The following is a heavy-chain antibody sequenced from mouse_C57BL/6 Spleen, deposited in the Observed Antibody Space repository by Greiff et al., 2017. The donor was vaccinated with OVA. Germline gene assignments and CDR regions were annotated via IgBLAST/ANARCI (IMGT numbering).Heavy chain of an antibody. Sequence: QVQLQQPGAELVKPGASVKLSCKASGYTFTSYWMHWVKQRPGQGLEWIGMIHPNSGSTNYNEKFKSKATLTVDKSSSTAYMQLSSLTSEDSAVYYCARRGESNYYFDYWGQGTTLTVSS. J-gene: IGHJ2*01. V-gene: IGHV1-64*01. CDR3: ARRGESNYYFDY. CDR2: IHPNSGST. D-gene: IGHD2-5*01. CDR1: GYTFTSYW.